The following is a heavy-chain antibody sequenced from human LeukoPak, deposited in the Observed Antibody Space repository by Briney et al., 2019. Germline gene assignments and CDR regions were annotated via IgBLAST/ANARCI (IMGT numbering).Heavy chain of an antibody. D-gene: IGHD3-3*01. Sequence: SVKVSCKASGGTFSSYTISWVRQAPGQGLEWMGRIIPILGIANYAQKFQGRVTITADKSTGTAYMELSSLRSEDTAVYYCAREKDFGVVISPRYYYYYMDVWGKGTTVTVSS. V-gene: IGHV1-69*04. J-gene: IGHJ6*03. CDR1: GGTFSSYT. CDR2: IIPILGIA. CDR3: AREKDFGVVISPRYYYYYMDV.